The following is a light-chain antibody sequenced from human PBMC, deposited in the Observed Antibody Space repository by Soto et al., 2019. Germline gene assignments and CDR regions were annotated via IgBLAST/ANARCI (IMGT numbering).Light chain of an antibody. V-gene: IGKV3-20*01. CDR1: QSVSSSY. CDR3: QQYGSSPWT. Sequence: EIVLTPSPGTLSLSPVERATLSCRASQSVSSSYLAWYQQKPGQAPRLLIYGASSRATGIPDRFSGSGSGTDFTLTISRLEPEDFAVYYCQQYGSSPWTFGQGTKVDI. J-gene: IGKJ1*01. CDR2: GAS.